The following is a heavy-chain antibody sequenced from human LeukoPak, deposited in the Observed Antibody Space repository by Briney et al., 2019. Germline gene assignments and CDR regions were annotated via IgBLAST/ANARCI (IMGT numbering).Heavy chain of an antibody. Sequence: ASVKVSCKASGYTFTSHDINWVRQATGQGLEWMGWMNPNSGNTGYAQRFQGRVTMTRNTSISTAYMELNSLRAEDTAVYYCAELGITMIGGVWGKGTTVTISS. V-gene: IGHV1-8*01. CDR3: AELGITMIGGV. J-gene: IGHJ6*04. CDR2: MNPNSGNT. CDR1: GYTFTSHD. D-gene: IGHD3-10*02.